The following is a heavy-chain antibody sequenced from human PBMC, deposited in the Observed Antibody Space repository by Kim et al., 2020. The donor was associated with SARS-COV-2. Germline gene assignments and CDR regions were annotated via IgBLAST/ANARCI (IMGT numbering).Heavy chain of an antibody. Sequence: GGSLRLSCAASGFTFSRYEMNWVRQAPGKGLEWISYISSSGSTIYYADSVKGRFTISRDNAKNSLYLQVNSLRAEDTAVYYCARDRGGWGLEYWGQGTLVTVSS. J-gene: IGHJ4*02. CDR3: ARDRGGWGLEY. CDR2: ISSSGSTI. CDR1: GFTFSRYE. D-gene: IGHD6-19*01. V-gene: IGHV3-48*03.